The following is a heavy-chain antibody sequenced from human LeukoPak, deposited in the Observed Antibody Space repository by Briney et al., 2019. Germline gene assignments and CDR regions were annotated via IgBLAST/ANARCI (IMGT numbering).Heavy chain of an antibody. D-gene: IGHD3-10*01. CDR1: GFTVSTNY. CDR2: ISSNGGST. J-gene: IGHJ3*02. Sequence: GALRLSCAASGFTVSTNYMSWVRQAPGKGPEYVSAISSNGGSTYYANSVKGRFTISRDNSKNTLYLQMGSLRAEDMAVYYCARPITMVRGVIPRDAFDIWGQGTMVTVSS. CDR3: ARPITMVRGVIPRDAFDI. V-gene: IGHV3-64*01.